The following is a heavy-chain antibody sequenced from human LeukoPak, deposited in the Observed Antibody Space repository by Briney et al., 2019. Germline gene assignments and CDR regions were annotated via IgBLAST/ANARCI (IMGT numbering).Heavy chain of an antibody. V-gene: IGHV1-18*01. Sequence: ASVKVSCKASGYTFTSYGISWVRQAPGQELEWMGWISAYNGNTNYAQKLQGRVTMTTDTSTSTAYMELRSLRSDDTAVYYCARDAGGDYYDSSGSFDYWGQGTLVTVSS. CDR1: GYTFTSYG. CDR3: ARDAGGDYYDSSGSFDY. CDR2: ISAYNGNT. D-gene: IGHD3-22*01. J-gene: IGHJ4*02.